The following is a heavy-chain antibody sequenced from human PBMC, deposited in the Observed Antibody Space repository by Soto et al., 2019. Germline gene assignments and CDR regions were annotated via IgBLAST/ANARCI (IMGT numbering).Heavy chain of an antibody. D-gene: IGHD1-26*01. V-gene: IGHV3-23*01. CDR1: GFTFSSYA. J-gene: IGHJ4*02. Sequence: EVQLLESGGGLVQPGGSLRLSCAASGFTFSSYAMRRVRQAPVKGLEWVSAISGSGGSTYYADSVKGRFTISRDNSKNTLYLQMNSLRAEATAVYYCARRGSGSYYDNWGQGTLVTVSS. CDR3: ARRGSGSYYDN. CDR2: ISGSGGST.